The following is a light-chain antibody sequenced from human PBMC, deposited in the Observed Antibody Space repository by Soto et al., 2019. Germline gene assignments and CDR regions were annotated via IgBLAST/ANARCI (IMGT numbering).Light chain of an antibody. V-gene: IGKV3-11*01. J-gene: IGKJ2*01. CDR2: DAS. CDR1: QTVYKY. CDR3: QQRAAWPYT. Sequence: EIVLTQSPATLSFSPGESAILSCRASQTVYKYLAWYQQQPGQAPRLLIYDASNRATGIPARFGGSGSGTDFTLTISSLEPEDFAVYYCQQRAAWPYTFGQGTKLEIK.